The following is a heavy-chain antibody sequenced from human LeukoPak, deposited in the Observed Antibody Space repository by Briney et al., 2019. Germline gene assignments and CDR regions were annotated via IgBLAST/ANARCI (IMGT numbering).Heavy chain of an antibody. Sequence: GGSLRLSCAASGFTVSSNYMSWVCQAPGKGLEWVSVIYSGGSTYYADSVKGRFTISRDNSKNTLYLQMNSLRAEDTAVYYCASDSSGSYDYWGQGTLVTVSS. D-gene: IGHD6-19*01. CDR3: ASDSSGSYDY. CDR1: GFTVSSNY. V-gene: IGHV3-66*02. CDR2: IYSGGST. J-gene: IGHJ4*02.